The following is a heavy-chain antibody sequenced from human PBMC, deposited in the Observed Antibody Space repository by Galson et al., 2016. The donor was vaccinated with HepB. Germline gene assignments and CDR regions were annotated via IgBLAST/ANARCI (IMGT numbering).Heavy chain of an antibody. V-gene: IGHV6-1*01. Sequence: CAISGDSVSNNIDGWNWIRQSPSRGLEWLGRTYYRTEWRYDYATSLLSRISINPDTPKNQFSLHLNFVTPEDTGVYYCVKSVQLGRGFVTWGQGTLVTVSS. CDR3: VKSVQLGRGFVT. CDR2: TYYRTEWRY. CDR1: GDSVSNNIDG. D-gene: IGHD2-2*01. J-gene: IGHJ4*02.